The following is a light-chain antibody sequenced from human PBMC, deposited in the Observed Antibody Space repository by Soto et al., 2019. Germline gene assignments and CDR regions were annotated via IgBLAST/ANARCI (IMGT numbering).Light chain of an antibody. CDR2: AAS. Sequence: EIMMTQCPPTLSVSNGDRPTLACRASQSVGSNLAWYQQKPGQAPRLLIYAASTRASGVPARFSGSGSGTEFTLTISSLQSEDFAVYYCQQYNNWLRTFGQGTIV. CDR1: QSVGSN. CDR3: QQYNNWLRT. J-gene: IGKJ1*01. V-gene: IGKV3-15*01.